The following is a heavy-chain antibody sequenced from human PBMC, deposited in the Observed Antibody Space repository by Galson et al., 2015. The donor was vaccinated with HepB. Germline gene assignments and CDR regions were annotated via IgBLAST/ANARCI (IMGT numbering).Heavy chain of an antibody. Sequence: SLRLSCAASGFTFSSYSMNWVRQAPGKGLEWVPYISSSSTIYYADSVKGRFTITRDNAKNSLYLQMNSLRDEDTAVYYCARGSIQLWSLVWGQGTLVTVSS. CDR2: ISSSSTI. V-gene: IGHV3-48*02. J-gene: IGHJ4*02. CDR1: GFTFSSYS. CDR3: ARGSIQLWSLV. D-gene: IGHD5-18*01.